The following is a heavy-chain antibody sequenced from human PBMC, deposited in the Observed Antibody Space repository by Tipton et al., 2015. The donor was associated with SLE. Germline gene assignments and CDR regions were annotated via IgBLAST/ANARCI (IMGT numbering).Heavy chain of an antibody. CDR3: ARGLFFRP. CDR2: IYHSGST. CDR1: GYSISSGYY. D-gene: IGHD2/OR15-2a*01. J-gene: IGHJ5*02. V-gene: IGHV4-38-2*01. Sequence: TLSLTCAVSGYSISSGYYWGWIRQPPGKGLEWIGSIYHSGSTYYNPSLKSRVTISVDTSKNQFSLKLSSVTAADTAVYYCARGLFFRPWGQGTLVTVSS.